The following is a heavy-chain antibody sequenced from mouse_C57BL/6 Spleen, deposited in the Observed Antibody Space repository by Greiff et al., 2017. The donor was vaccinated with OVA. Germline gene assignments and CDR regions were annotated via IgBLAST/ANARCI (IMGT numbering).Heavy chain of an antibody. D-gene: IGHD2-4*01. CDR3: ARGIYYDYEGAY. V-gene: IGHV3-1*01. CDR1: GYSITSGYD. Sequence: EVKLQESGPGMVKPSQSLSLTCTVTGYSITSGYDWHWIRHFPGNKLEWMGYISYSGSTNYNPSLKSRISITHDTSKNHFFLKLNSVTTEDTATYYCARGIYYDYEGAYWGQGTLVTVSA. J-gene: IGHJ3*01. CDR2: ISYSGST.